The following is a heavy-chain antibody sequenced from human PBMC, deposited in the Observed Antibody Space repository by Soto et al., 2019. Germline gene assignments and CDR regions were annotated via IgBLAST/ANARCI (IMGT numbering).Heavy chain of an antibody. V-gene: IGHV1-69*13. CDR3: ARGNSGYDRNYYYYGMDV. D-gene: IGHD5-12*01. CDR1: GGTFSSYA. CDR2: IIPIFGTA. Sequence: SVKVSCKASGGTFSSYAISWVRQAPGQGLEWMGGIIPIFGTANYAQKFQGRVTITADESTSTAYMELSSLRSEDTAVYYCARGNSGYDRNYYYYGMDVWGQGTTVTVSS. J-gene: IGHJ6*02.